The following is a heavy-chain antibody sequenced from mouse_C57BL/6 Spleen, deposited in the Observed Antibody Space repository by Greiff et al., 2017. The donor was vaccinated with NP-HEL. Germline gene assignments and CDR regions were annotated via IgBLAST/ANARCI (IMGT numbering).Heavy chain of an antibody. CDR3: ARDGSTVVATGYFDY. CDR1: GYTFTSYW. D-gene: IGHD1-1*01. CDR2: IDPSDSYT. V-gene: IGHV1-50*01. J-gene: IGHJ2*01. Sequence: QVQLKQSGAELVKPGASVKLSCKASGYTFTSYWMQWVKQRPGQGLEWIGEIDPSDSYTNYNQKFKGKATLTVDTSSSTAYMQLSSLTSEDAAVYYCARDGSTVVATGYFDYWGQGTTLTVSS.